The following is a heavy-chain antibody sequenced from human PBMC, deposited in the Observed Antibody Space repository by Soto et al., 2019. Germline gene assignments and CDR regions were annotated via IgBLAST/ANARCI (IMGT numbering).Heavy chain of an antibody. D-gene: IGHD6-13*01. CDR3: ARVLAGPNWFDP. Sequence: GASVKVSCKASGGTFSSYAISWVRQAPGQGLEWMGGIIPIFGTANYAQKFQGRVTITADESTSTAYMELSSLRSEDTAVYYCARVLAGPNWFDPWGQGTLVTV. V-gene: IGHV1-69*13. J-gene: IGHJ5*02. CDR2: IIPIFGTA. CDR1: GGTFSSYA.